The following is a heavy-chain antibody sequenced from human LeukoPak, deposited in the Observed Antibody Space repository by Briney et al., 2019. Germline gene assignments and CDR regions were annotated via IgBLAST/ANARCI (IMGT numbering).Heavy chain of an antibody. Sequence: GGSLRLSCAASGFTFSSYWMHWVRQAPGKGLVWVSRINSDGSSTSYADSVKGRFTISRDNAKNTLYLQMNSLRAEDTAVYYCAREVERIAVSQEQYFDYWGQGTLVTVPS. CDR3: AREVERIAVSQEQYFDY. CDR2: INSDGSST. J-gene: IGHJ4*02. CDR1: GFTFSSYW. V-gene: IGHV3-74*01. D-gene: IGHD6-19*01.